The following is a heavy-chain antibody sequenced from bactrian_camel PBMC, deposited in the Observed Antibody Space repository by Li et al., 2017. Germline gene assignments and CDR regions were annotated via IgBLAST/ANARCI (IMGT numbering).Heavy chain of an antibody. J-gene: IGHJ4*01. D-gene: IGHD2*01. CDR2: IENRGTT. Sequence: HVQLVESGGGSVQAGGTLRLSCTRSGDPGCKYDMSWYRRSAPGEDRKFVAGIENRGTTAYADSVKGRFTVSSDSGKTTLDLQMNNLQPEDTAMYICAATREYCAGGYCYRNDFDNVGQGTQVTVS. CDR1: GDPGCKYD. V-gene: IGHV3S55*01.